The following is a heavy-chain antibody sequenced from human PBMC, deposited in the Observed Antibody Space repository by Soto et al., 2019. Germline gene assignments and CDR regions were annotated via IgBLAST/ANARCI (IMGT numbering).Heavy chain of an antibody. J-gene: IGHJ6*02. V-gene: IGHV1-69*13. CDR3: ARVEEWSNGAPIPGYYYGMDV. CDR1: GGTFSSYA. D-gene: IGHD3-3*01. Sequence: ASVKVSCKASGGTFSSYAISWVRQAPGQGLEWMGGIIPIFGTANYAQKFQGRVTITADESTSTAYMELSSLRSEDTAVYYCARVEEWSNGAPIPGYYYGMDVWGQGTTVTVSS. CDR2: IIPIFGTA.